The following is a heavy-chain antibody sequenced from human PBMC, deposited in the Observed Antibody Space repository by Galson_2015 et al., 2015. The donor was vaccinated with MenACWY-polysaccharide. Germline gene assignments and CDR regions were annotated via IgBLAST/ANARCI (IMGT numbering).Heavy chain of an antibody. CDR2: LSPTTGDT. D-gene: IGHD3-10*01. J-gene: IGHJ4*02. CDR1: GVTFSSYG. CDR3: AKGAAHYGSGNYYDY. V-gene: IGHV3-23*01. Sequence: SLRLSCAGSGVTFSSYGVGWVRQAPGKGLEWVSGLSPTTGDTYYADSVRGRFTISRDNSKNTLYLQMNSLRAEDTAVYYCAKGAAHYGSGNYYDYWGQGTQVTVSS.